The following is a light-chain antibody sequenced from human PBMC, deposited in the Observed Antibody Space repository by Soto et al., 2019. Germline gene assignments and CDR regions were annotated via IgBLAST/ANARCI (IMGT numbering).Light chain of an antibody. CDR1: NSDVGYYTF. J-gene: IGLJ2*01. CDR3: CSHERGSTLL. V-gene: IGLV2-23*01. Sequence: QAALTQPASVSGSPGQSSTISRTGTNSDVGYYTFVSWYQQHPSKAPRLMIYGARERPSGVSNRFSGSKSGNPASRTIAGLQLEDEAAAYCCSHERGSTLLCGGGTKLTV. CDR2: GAR.